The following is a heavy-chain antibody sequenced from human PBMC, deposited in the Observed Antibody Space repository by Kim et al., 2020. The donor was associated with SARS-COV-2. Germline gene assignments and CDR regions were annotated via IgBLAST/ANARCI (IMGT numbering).Heavy chain of an antibody. Sequence: GESLKISCKGSGYSFTSYWISWVRQMPGKGLEWMGRIDPSDSYINYSPSFQGHVTISADKSISTAYLQWRSLKASDTAMYYCARHGPFYGDYDFFYYYGMDVWGQGTTVTVSS. CDR3: ARHGPFYGDYDFFYYYGMDV. J-gene: IGHJ6*02. CDR2: IDPSDSYI. V-gene: IGHV5-10-1*01. CDR1: GYSFTSYW. D-gene: IGHD4-17*01.